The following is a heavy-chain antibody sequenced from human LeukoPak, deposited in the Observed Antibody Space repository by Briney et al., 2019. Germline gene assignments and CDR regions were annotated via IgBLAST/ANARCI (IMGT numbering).Heavy chain of an antibody. CDR2: ISGSGGST. Sequence: GGSLILSCAASGFTFSSYAMSWVRQAPGKGLEWVSAISGSGGSTYYADSVKGRFTISRDNSKNTLYLQMNSLRAEDTAVYYCAKCMVWGVIITRGAFDIWGQGTMVTVSS. V-gene: IGHV3-23*01. J-gene: IGHJ3*02. CDR1: GFTFSSYA. D-gene: IGHD3-10*01. CDR3: AKCMVWGVIITRGAFDI.